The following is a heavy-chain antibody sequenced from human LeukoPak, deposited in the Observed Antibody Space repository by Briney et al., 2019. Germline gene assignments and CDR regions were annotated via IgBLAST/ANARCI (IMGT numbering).Heavy chain of an antibody. Sequence: EASVKVSFKASGGTFSSYAISWVRQAPGQGLEWMGGIIPIFGTANYAQKFQGRVTITTDESTSTAYMELSSLRSEDTAVYYCARGGVVDWFDPWGQGTLVTVSS. CDR2: IIPIFGTA. J-gene: IGHJ5*02. V-gene: IGHV1-69*05. D-gene: IGHD2-15*01. CDR1: GGTFSSYA. CDR3: ARGGVVDWFDP.